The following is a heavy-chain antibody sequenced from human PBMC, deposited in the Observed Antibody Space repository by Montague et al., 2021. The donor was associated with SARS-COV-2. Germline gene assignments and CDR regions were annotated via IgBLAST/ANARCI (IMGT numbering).Heavy chain of an antibody. CDR3: AHLIRYYDIFTGIPFDD. Sequence: VKPTQTLTLTCTFSGFSLSTPNVGVAWIRQPPGNSLEWLAVIXXXXDXRYSPSLQRRLTITKDTSRNQVVLSLTNVDPLDTATYYCAHLIRYYDIFTGIPFDDWGQGTQVTVSS. D-gene: IGHD3-9*01. CDR1: GFSLSTPNVG. V-gene: IGHV2-5*01. CDR2: IXXXXDX. J-gene: IGHJ4*02.